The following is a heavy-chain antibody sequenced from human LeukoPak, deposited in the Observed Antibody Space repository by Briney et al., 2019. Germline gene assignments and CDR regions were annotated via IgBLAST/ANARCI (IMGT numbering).Heavy chain of an antibody. Sequence: PSETLSLTCTVSGGSISSYYWSWIRQPPGKGLEWIGYIYYSGSTNYNPSLKSRVTISVDTSKNQFSLKLSSVTAADTAVYYCSRLPDPWGQGTLVTVSS. CDR2: IYYSGST. CDR3: SRLPDP. J-gene: IGHJ5*02. CDR1: GGSISSYY. V-gene: IGHV4-59*01.